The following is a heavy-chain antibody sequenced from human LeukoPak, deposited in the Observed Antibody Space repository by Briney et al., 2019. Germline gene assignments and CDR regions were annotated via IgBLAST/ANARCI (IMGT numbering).Heavy chain of an antibody. D-gene: IGHD2/OR15-2a*01. V-gene: IGHV3-53*01. J-gene: IGHJ3*02. CDR2: IYNDGST. CDR3: ARNILFAFDI. Sequence: GGSLRLSCAASGXTVSSSYLSWVRQAPGKGLEWVSIIYNDGSTYYADSMKGRFTISRDNSKNTLYLQVNSLRAEDTAMYYCARNILFAFDIWGQGTMVTVSS. CDR1: GXTVSSSY.